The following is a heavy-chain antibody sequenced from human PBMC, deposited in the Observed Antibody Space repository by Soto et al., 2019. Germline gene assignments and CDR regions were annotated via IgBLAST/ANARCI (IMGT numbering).Heavy chain of an antibody. V-gene: IGHV4-39*01. Sequence: SETLSLTCTVSGGSISSSSYYWGWIRQPPGKGLEWIGSIYYSGSTYYNQSLKSRDTISVDTSKNQFSLKLSSVTAADTAVYYFASLGSTLEMATITEGYYFDYWGQGTLVTVSS. J-gene: IGHJ4*02. CDR3: ASLGSTLEMATITEGYYFDY. CDR1: GGSISSSSYY. D-gene: IGHD5-12*01. CDR2: IYYSGST.